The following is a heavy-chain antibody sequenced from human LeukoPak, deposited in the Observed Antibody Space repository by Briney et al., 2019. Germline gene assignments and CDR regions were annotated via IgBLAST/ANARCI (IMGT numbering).Heavy chain of an antibody. CDR3: ARGPRDYYDSSGYYYQPNYYFDY. J-gene: IGHJ4*02. D-gene: IGHD3-22*01. Sequence: KASETLSLTCTVSGGSISSGGYYWSWIRQHPGKGLEWIGYIYYSGSTYYNPSLKSRVTISVDTSKNQFSLKLSSVTAADTAVYYCARGPRDYYDSSGYYYQPNYYFDYWGQGTLVTVSS. CDR1: GGSISSGGYY. V-gene: IGHV4-31*03. CDR2: IYYSGST.